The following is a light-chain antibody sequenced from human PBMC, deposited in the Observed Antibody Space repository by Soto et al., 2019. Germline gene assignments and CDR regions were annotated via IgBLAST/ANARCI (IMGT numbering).Light chain of an antibody. CDR3: QKYNSDPLT. CDR1: QGISNY. J-gene: IGKJ4*01. CDR2: GAT. V-gene: IGKV1-27*01. Sequence: DIQMTQSPSSLSASVGDRVTITCRASQGISNYLAWYQQKPGKAPQLLIYGATTLQSGVPSRFSGSGSGTDFTLAIASLQPEDVATYYCQKYNSDPLTFGGGTQVEIK.